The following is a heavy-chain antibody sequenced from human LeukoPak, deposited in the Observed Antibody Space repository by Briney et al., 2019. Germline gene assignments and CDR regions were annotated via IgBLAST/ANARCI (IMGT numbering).Heavy chain of an antibody. Sequence: GGSLRLSCAASGFTFSSYGMHWVRQAPGKGLEWVAVIWYDGSNKYYADFVKGRFTISRDNSKNTLYLQMNSLRAEDTAVYYCARFRRGSGYDYYFDYWGQGTLVTVSS. CDR2: IWYDGSNK. D-gene: IGHD5-12*01. J-gene: IGHJ4*02. V-gene: IGHV3-33*01. CDR1: GFTFSSYG. CDR3: ARFRRGSGYDYYFDY.